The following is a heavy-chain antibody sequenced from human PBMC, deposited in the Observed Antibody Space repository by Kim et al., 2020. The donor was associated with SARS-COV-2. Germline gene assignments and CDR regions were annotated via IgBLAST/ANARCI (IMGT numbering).Heavy chain of an antibody. CDR3: ARDGHIAAAGKNWFDP. D-gene: IGHD6-13*01. CDR1: GFTFSSYA. V-gene: IGHV3-30-3*01. J-gene: IGHJ5*02. Sequence: GGSLRLSCAASGFTFSSYAMHWVRQAPGKGLEWVAVISYDGSNKYYADSVKGRFTISRDNSKNTLYLQMNSLRAEDTAVYYCARDGHIAAAGKNWFDPWGQGTLVTVSS. CDR2: ISYDGSNK.